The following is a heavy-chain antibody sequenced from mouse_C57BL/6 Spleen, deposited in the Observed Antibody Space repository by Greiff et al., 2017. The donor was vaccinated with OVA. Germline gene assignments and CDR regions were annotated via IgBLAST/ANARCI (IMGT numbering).Heavy chain of an antibody. CDR1: GFTFTAYY. J-gene: IGHJ2*01. Sequence: EVMLVESGGGLVQPGGSLSLSCAASGFTFTAYYMSWVRQPPGKALEWLGFIRNKANGYTTEYSASVKGRFTISRDNSQSILYLQMNALRAEYSANYYCAKYPRYGYYFDYWGQGTTLTISS. V-gene: IGHV7-3*01. CDR3: AKYPRYGYYFDY. CDR2: IRNKANGYTT. D-gene: IGHD2-2*01.